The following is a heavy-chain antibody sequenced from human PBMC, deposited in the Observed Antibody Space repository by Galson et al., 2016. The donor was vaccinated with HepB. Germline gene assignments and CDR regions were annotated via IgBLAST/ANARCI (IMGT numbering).Heavy chain of an antibody. Sequence: SLRLSCAGSGFTFDDYAMNWVRQAPGKGLEWVSGINWDSGIIGYASPVRVRFTISRDNAKNSLFLEMNSLRTEDTALYYCAKASRDLYETSIDFWGQGTLVTVSS. CDR1: GFTFDDYA. D-gene: IGHD2/OR15-2a*01. CDR2: INWDSGII. V-gene: IGHV3-9*01. J-gene: IGHJ4*02. CDR3: AKASRDLYETSIDF.